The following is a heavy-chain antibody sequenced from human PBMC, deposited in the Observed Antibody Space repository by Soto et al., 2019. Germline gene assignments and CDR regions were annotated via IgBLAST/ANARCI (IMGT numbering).Heavy chain of an antibody. CDR1: GFTFSGFA. V-gene: IGHV3-73*01. CDR2: IRSKTNSYAT. D-gene: IGHD2-15*01. Sequence: EVQLVESGGGLVQPGGSLKLSCAASGFTFSGFAMHWVRQASGKGLEWVGRIRSKTNSYATAYAASVKGRFTIFRDESKNTAFLQMNSLKTEDTAVYYCTRRYCSGGRCYSDYWVQGTLVTVFS. J-gene: IGHJ4*02. CDR3: TRRYCSGGRCYSDY.